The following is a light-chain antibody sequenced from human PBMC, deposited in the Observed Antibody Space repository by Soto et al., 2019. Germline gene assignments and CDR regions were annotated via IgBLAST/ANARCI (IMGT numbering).Light chain of an antibody. CDR1: QSVSSSY. J-gene: IGKJ5*01. Sequence: EIALTQSPGTLSLSPGERATLSCRASQSVSSSYLAWYQQKPGQAPRLLIYGASGRATGIPDRFSGSGSGTDFTLTINRLEPEDFAVYYCQQYGSSPPVTFGQGTRLEIK. CDR2: GAS. CDR3: QQYGSSPPVT. V-gene: IGKV3-20*01.